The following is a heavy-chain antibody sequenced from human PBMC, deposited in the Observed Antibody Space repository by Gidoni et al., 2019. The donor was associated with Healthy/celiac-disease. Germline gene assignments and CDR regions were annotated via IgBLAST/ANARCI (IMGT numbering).Heavy chain of an antibody. Sequence: PEKGLEWVANIKQDGSEKYYVDSVKGRFTISRDNAKNSLYLQMNSLRAEDTAVYYCARGVDDWGQGTLVTVSS. J-gene: IGHJ4*02. V-gene: IGHV3-7*01. CDR2: IKQDGSEK. CDR3: ARGVDD.